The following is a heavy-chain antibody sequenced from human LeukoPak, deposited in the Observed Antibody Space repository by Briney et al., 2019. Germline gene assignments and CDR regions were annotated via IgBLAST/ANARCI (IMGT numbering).Heavy chain of an antibody. CDR1: GGSISSYY. V-gene: IGHV4-59*08. D-gene: IGHD3-22*01. J-gene: IGHJ5*02. Sequence: PSAALSLPCTVSGGSISSYYWSWLRPPPGEGLEWRGYIYYSGSTNYNPSPKSRGTISVDTSKNQYSLKLSSVTAADTAVYYCARRMYYYDSSGYGGYWLDPWGQGTLVTVSS. CDR2: IYYSGST. CDR3: ARRMYYYDSSGYGGYWLDP.